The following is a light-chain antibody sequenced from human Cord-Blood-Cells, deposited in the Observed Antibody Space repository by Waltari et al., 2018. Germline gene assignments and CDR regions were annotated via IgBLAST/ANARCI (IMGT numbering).Light chain of an antibody. V-gene: IGLV2-8*01. CDR2: EVS. CDR3: SSYAGSNNVV. CDR1: SSDVGGYNY. J-gene: IGLJ2*01. Sequence: QSALTQPPSASGSPGQSVTISCTGTSSDVGGYNYVSWYQQHPGKAPKLMIYEVSKRPSGAPDRFSGSKSGNTASLTVSGLQADDEADYYCSSYAGSNNVVFGGGTKLTVL.